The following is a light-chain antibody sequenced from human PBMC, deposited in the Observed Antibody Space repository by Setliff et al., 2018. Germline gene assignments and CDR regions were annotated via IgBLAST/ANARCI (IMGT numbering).Light chain of an antibody. Sequence: SYELTQPPSVSVAPGKTARITCEGNNIGSKSVHWYQQKPGQAPVLVIYYDSDRPSGIPERFSGSNSGNTATLTISRVEAGDEADYYCQVWDSSSDHLYVFGTGTKVTVL. CDR3: QVWDSSSDHLYV. CDR2: YDS. J-gene: IGLJ1*01. V-gene: IGLV3-21*04. CDR1: NIGSKS.